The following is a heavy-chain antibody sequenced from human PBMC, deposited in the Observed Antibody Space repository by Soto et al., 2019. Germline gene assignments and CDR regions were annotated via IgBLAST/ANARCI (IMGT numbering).Heavy chain of an antibody. V-gene: IGHV1-69*02. CDR2: IIPTLGVP. J-gene: IGHJ4*02. Sequence: QVQLVQSGAEVKYPGSSVKVSCKASGGSFSSYTLSWVRQAPGQGLEWMGRIIPTLGVPNYAHKFQDRVTITADKSTSTAYMELSSLTSDDTAVYYCACGGSIGRRPGIDDWGQGTLVTVSS. CDR3: ACGGSIGRRPGIDD. CDR1: GGSFSSYT. D-gene: IGHD2-15*01.